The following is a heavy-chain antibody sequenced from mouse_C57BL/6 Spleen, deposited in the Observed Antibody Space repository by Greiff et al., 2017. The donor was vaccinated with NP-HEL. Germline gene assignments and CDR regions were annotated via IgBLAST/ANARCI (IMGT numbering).Heavy chain of an antibody. V-gene: IGHV5-6*01. J-gene: IGHJ4*01. D-gene: IGHD4-1*01. Sequence: EVMLVESGGDLVKPGGSLKLSRAASGFTFSSYGMSWVRQTPDKRLEWVATISSGGSYTYYLDSVKGRFPISRDNAKNTLYLQMSSLKSEDTAMYYCASQLVYAMDYWGQGTSVTVSS. CDR2: ISSGGSYT. CDR3: ASQLVYAMDY. CDR1: GFTFSSYG.